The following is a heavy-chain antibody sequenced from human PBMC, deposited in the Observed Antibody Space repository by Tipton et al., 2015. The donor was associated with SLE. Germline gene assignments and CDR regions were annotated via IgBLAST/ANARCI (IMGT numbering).Heavy chain of an antibody. J-gene: IGHJ6*02. Sequence: TLSLTCAVSGGSISSGGYSWSWIRQPPGKGLEWIGYIYHSGSTYYNPSLKSRVTISVDTSKNQFSLKLSSVTAADTAVYYCARDSYGSPWYYYGMDVWGQGTTVTVSS. CDR2: IYHSGST. D-gene: IGHD5-18*01. CDR3: ARDSYGSPWYYYGMDV. V-gene: IGHV4-30-2*01. CDR1: GGSISSGGYS.